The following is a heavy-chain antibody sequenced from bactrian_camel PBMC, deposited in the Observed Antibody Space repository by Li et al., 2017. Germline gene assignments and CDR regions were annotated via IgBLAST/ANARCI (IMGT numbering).Heavy chain of an antibody. J-gene: IGHJ4*01. CDR3: TADCPSVKEVAAGAWDVGADPTY. Sequence: HVQLVESGGGSAQAGGSLRLSCKVSGDTYVRYCMGWFRQAPGEEREGVARIQSIDLKTYYADSVKGRFTVARDDAKNTLYLQMDSLNPEDTAMYYCTADCPSVKEVAAGAWDVGADPTYWGQGTQVTVS. D-gene: IGHD1*01. V-gene: IGHV3S63*01. CDR1: GDTYVRYC. CDR2: IQSIDLKT.